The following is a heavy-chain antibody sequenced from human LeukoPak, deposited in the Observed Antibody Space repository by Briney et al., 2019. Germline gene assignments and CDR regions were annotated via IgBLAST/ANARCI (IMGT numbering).Heavy chain of an antibody. D-gene: IGHD3-22*01. V-gene: IGHV1-2*02. Sequence: ASVKVSCKASGYTFTAYYIHWVRQAPGHGLEWMGWINPKTLGTNYAQKFRGRATLTRDTSITTVYMELSSLRSDDTAVYYCARDSLSDDSSGYYDFWGQGALVTVST. J-gene: IGHJ4*02. CDR2: INPKTLGT. CDR3: ARDSLSDDSSGYYDF. CDR1: GYTFTAYY.